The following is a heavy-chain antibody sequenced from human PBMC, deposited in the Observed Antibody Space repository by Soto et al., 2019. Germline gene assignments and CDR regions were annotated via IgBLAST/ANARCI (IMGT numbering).Heavy chain of an antibody. CDR2: LTQSGDST. Sequence: EVQLLESGGGLVQPGGSPRLSCAASGFTFSSYAMTWVRQAPGKGLEWVSSLTQSGDSTYYADSVRGRFTISRDNSKNMLHLQMNSLRDADTAVYFCAKGGVGQQMGLGDWGQGTLVTVSS. D-gene: IGHD6-13*01. CDR1: GFTFSSYA. J-gene: IGHJ4*02. V-gene: IGHV3-23*01. CDR3: AKGGVGQQMGLGD.